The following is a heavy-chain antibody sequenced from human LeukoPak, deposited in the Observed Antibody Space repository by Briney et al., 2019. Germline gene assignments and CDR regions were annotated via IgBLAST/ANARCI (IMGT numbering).Heavy chain of an antibody. V-gene: IGHV3-23*01. CDR1: GFTFSSYA. D-gene: IGHD6-6*01. CDR3: AKGRYSSSRYLGDY. Sequence: PGGSLRLSCAASGFTFSSYAMSWVRQAPGKGLEWVSSIPSTGGSTYYADSVKGRFTISRDSSKNTLYLQMNSLRAEDTAVYYCAKGRYSSSRYLGDYWGQGTLVTVSS. CDR2: IPSTGGST. J-gene: IGHJ4*02.